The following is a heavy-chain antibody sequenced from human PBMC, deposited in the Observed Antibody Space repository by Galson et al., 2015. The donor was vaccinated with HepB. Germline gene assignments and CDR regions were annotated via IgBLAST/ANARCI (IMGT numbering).Heavy chain of an antibody. CDR1: GFTFSDYY. V-gene: IGHV3-11*06. D-gene: IGHD5-12*01. CDR3: ARTGVDIVATIFFDY. J-gene: IGHJ4*02. CDR2: ISSSSSYT. Sequence: SLRLSCAASGFTFSDYYMSWIRQAPGKGLEWVSYISSSSSYTNYADSVKGRFTISRDNAKNSLYLQMNSLRAEDTAVYYCARTGVDIVATIFFDYWGQGTLVTVSS.